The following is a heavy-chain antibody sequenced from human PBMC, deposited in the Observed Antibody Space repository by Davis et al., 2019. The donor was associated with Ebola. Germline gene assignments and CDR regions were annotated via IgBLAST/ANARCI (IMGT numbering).Heavy chain of an antibody. V-gene: IGHV3-73*01. CDR1: GFSFSGSA. Sequence: GESLKISCAASGFSFSGSAMHWVRQASGKGLEWIGRIRSKPKNYATAYAASVKGRFTISRDDSKNTAYLQMNSLKTEDTAVYYCTSSTVATQYWGQGTLVTVSS. CDR2: IRSKPKNYAT. D-gene: IGHD4-17*01. J-gene: IGHJ4*02. CDR3: TSSTVATQY.